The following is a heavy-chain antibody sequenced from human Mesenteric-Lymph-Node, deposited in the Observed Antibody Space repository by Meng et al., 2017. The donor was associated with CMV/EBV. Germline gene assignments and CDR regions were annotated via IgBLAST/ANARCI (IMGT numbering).Heavy chain of an antibody. CDR2: ISAYNGYT. V-gene: IGHV1-18*01. CDR3: ARDADPSGNDPFDY. CDR1: RYRFTNFG. D-gene: IGHD5-12*01. Sequence: ASVKVSCKAPRYRFTNFGISWVRQAPGQGLEWMGWISAYNGYTNYAQRLQGRVTMTTDTSTRTAYMELRSLRSTDTAVYYCARDADPSGNDPFDYWGQGTLVTVSS. J-gene: IGHJ4*02.